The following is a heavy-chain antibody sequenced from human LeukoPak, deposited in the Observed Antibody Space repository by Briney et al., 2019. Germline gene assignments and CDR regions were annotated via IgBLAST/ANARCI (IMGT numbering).Heavy chain of an antibody. CDR1: GGSFSGYY. D-gene: IGHD2-15*01. CDR2: INHSGST. Sequence: SETLSLTCAVYGGSFSGYYWSWIRQPPGKGLEWIGEINHSGSTNYNPSLKSRVTISVDTSKNQFSLKLSFVTAADTAVYYCARDKVVAATYNWFDPWGQGTLVTVSS. CDR3: ARDKVVAATYNWFDP. V-gene: IGHV4-34*01. J-gene: IGHJ5*02.